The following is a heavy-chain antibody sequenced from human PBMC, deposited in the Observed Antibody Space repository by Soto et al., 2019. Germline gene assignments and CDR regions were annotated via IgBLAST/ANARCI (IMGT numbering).Heavy chain of an antibody. CDR3: ARGPLVVLNYFES. V-gene: IGHV1-69*02. J-gene: IGHJ4*02. CDR2: IFPLTDIP. Sequence: QVKLVQSGTEVKKPGSSLKVSCKASGGTFRNYPINWVRQAPGQGLEWMGSIFPLTDIPDYAQNFQARLTISADKSTSTAYMELSSLTSDDTAMYFCARGPLVVLNYFESWGQGTLVTVSS. CDR1: GGTFRNYP.